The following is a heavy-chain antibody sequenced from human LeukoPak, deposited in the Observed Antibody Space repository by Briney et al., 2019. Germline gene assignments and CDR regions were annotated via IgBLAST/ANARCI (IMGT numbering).Heavy chain of an antibody. V-gene: IGHV4-4*07. CDR2: IYTSGST. J-gene: IGHJ4*02. D-gene: IGHD3-22*01. Sequence: SETLSLTCTGSGGSISSYYWSWVRQPAGKGLEWIGRIYTSGSTNYNPSLKSRVTMSVDTSKNQFSLKLSSVTAADTAVYYCARGYYDSSGSPNHDYWGQGTLVTVSS. CDR1: GGSISSYY. CDR3: ARGYYDSSGSPNHDY.